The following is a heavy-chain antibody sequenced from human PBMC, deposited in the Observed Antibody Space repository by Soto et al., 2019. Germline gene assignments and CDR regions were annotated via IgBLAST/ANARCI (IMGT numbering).Heavy chain of an antibody. J-gene: IGHJ6*02. Sequence: QVQLVQSGAEVKKPGSSVKVSCKASGGTFSSYTISWVRQAPGQGLEWMGRIIPILGIANYAQKFQGRVTITADKSTSTAYMELSSLRSEDTAVYYCARDWNDVHYYYGMDVWGQGTTVTVSS. D-gene: IGHD1-1*01. CDR1: GGTFSSYT. CDR2: IIPILGIA. V-gene: IGHV1-69*08. CDR3: ARDWNDVHYYYGMDV.